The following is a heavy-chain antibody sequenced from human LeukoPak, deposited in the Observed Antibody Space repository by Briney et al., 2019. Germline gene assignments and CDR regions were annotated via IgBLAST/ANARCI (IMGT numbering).Heavy chain of an antibody. V-gene: IGHV3-23*01. J-gene: IGHJ4*02. D-gene: IGHD3-16*01. CDR1: GLSFSSFA. CDR3: ASEGD. CDR2: IRGNGET. Sequence: GGSLRLSCAASGLSFSSFAMSWVRQGPARGLEWVSSIRGNGETFYADSVKGRFTLSSDSSRNTVYFQLNNLRVEDTAVYYCASEGDWGQGTLVTVSS.